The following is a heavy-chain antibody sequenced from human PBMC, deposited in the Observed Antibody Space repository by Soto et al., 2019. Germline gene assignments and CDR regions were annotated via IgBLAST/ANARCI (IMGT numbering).Heavy chain of an antibody. V-gene: IGHV5-51*01. Sequence: GESLKISCKGSGYSFTSYWIGWVRQMPGKGLEWMGIIYPGDSDTRYSPSFQGQVTISADKYISTAYLQWSSLKASDTAMYYCAREKYRGSYDFWSGYYVGFDYWGQGTLVTVSS. D-gene: IGHD3-3*01. CDR3: AREKYRGSYDFWSGYYVGFDY. CDR2: IYPGDSDT. CDR1: GYSFTSYW. J-gene: IGHJ4*02.